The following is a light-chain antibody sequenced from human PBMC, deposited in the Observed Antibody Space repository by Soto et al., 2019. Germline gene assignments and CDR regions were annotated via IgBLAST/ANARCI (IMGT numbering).Light chain of an antibody. J-gene: IGKJ1*01. Sequence: EVVLTQSPVTLSLSPGERATLSCRASQSFRGLLAWYQQKPGQAPRLLIYSAYSRATGIPARFSGSGSGAEFTLTISSLRSEDFAVYFCQQYNDWPWTFGQGTKADIK. CDR2: SAY. CDR3: QQYNDWPWT. V-gene: IGKV3-15*01. CDR1: QSFRGL.